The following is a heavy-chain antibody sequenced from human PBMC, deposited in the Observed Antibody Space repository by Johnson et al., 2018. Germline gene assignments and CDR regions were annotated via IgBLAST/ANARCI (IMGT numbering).Heavy chain of an antibody. J-gene: IGHJ3*02. Sequence: QVQLVESGGGVVQXGRSLRLSCAASGFTFSSYAMHWVRQAPGKGLEWVAVISYDGSNKYYADSVKGRFPISSDNSKNTLYLQMTSLRAEDTAVDYCARDLMVYAMKAFDIWGQGTMVTVSS. CDR2: ISYDGSNK. D-gene: IGHD2-8*01. CDR3: ARDLMVYAMKAFDI. CDR1: GFTFSSYA. V-gene: IGHV3-30-3*01.